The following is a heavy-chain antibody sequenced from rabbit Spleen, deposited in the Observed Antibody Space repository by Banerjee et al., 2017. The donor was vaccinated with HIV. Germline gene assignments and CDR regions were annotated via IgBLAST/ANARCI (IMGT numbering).Heavy chain of an antibody. CDR3: GRSGGGDERL. D-gene: IGHD2-1*01. J-gene: IGHJ4*01. CDR1: GFTFNSYW. V-gene: IGHV1S45*01. Sequence: QQQLEESGGDLVKPGASLTLTCTASGFTFNSYWMSWVRQAPGKGLEWIGSINIGGSGNTWYATWAKGRFTISKTSSTTVTLQMTTLTGADTATYFCGRSGGGDERLWGQGTLVTVS. CDR2: INIGGSGNT.